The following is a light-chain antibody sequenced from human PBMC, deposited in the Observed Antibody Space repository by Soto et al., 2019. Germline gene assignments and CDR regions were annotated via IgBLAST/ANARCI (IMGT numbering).Light chain of an antibody. CDR1: QSVSSSY. Sequence: EIVLTQSPGTLSLSPGERATLSCRASQSVSSSYLAWYQQKPGQAPRLLIYGASSRVTGIPDRFSGSGSGTDFSLTISRLEPEDFAVYYWQQYGSSPITFGQGTRLEIK. V-gene: IGKV3-20*01. CDR2: GAS. CDR3: QQYGSSPIT. J-gene: IGKJ5*01.